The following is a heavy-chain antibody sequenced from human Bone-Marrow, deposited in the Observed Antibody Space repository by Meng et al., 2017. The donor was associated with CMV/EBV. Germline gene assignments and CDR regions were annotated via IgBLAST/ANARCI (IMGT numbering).Heavy chain of an antibody. Sequence: SVKVSCKASGGTFSSYAISWVRQAPGQGLEWMGGIIPILGIANYAQKFQGRVTITADKSTSTAYMELSSLRSEDTAVYYCARGRCSSTSCYPAPDPNPPYGMDVWGQGTTVTVSS. CDR2: IIPILGIA. V-gene: IGHV1-69*10. CDR1: GGTFSSYA. J-gene: IGHJ6*02. D-gene: IGHD2-2*01. CDR3: ARGRCSSTSCYPAPDPNPPYGMDV.